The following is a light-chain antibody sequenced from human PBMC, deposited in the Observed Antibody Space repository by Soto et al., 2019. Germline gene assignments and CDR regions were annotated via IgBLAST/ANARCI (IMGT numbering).Light chain of an antibody. CDR1: QSVSSNN. CDR2: GAS. CDR3: QQYGRSPFT. J-gene: IGKJ3*01. Sequence: EIVLTQSPGTLSLSPGERVTLSCRASQSVSSNNLAWYQQRPGQAPRVVIYGASTRATGIPERFSGSGSGTDFTLTISRLEPVDFAVYYCQQYGRSPFTFGPGTKVDIK. V-gene: IGKV3-20*01.